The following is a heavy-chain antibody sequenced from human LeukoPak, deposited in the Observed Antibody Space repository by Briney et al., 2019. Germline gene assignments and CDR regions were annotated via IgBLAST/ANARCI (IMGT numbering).Heavy chain of an antibody. CDR2: IKQDGSEE. D-gene: IGHD3-16*01. Sequence: GGSLRLSCAASGFTFSSYWMSWVRQAPGKGLEWVANIKQDGSEEYYVDSVKGRFTISRDNAKNSLYLQMNSLRAEDTAVYYCARDSIYDYVWGSYSYYYYMDVWGKGTTVTVSS. J-gene: IGHJ6*03. V-gene: IGHV3-7*01. CDR3: ARDSIYDYVWGSYSYYYYMDV. CDR1: GFTFSSYW.